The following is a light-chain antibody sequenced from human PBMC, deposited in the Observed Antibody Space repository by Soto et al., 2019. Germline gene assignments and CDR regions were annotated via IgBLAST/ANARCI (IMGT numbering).Light chain of an antibody. CDR3: SSYAGSNNLV. CDR1: SSDVGGYNY. CDR2: EVT. Sequence: QSALTQPPSASGSPGQSVTISCSGTSSDVGGYNYVSWYQQQPGKAPKLMIYEVTKRPSGVPDRFSGSKSGNTASLTVSGLQTGDEADYYCSSYAGSNNLVFGGGTHLTVL. V-gene: IGLV2-8*01. J-gene: IGLJ3*02.